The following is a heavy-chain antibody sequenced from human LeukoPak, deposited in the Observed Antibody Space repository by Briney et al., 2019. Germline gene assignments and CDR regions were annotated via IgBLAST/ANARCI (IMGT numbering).Heavy chain of an antibody. CDR1: GGSFSGYY. CDR3: ARGAGPAKLDY. D-gene: IGHD4/OR15-4a*01. J-gene: IGHJ4*02. CDR2: INHSGST. Sequence: SETLSLTCAVYGGSFSGYYWSWIRQPPGKGLEWIGEINHSGSTNYNPSLKSRVTTSVDTSKNQFSLKLSSVTAADTAVYYCARGAGPAKLDYWGQGTLVTVSS. V-gene: IGHV4-34*01.